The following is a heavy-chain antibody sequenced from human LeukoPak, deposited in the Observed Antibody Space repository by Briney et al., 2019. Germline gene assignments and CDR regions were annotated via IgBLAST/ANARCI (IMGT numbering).Heavy chain of an antibody. J-gene: IGHJ4*02. Sequence: GGSLRLSCAASGFTFSSYAMNWVRQAPGKGLEWVSAISGSGGSTYYADSVKGRFTISRDNSKNTLYLQMNSLRAEDTAVYYCAKFRAVTSYGDYWGQGTLVTVSS. CDR1: GFTFSSYA. CDR2: ISGSGGST. CDR3: AKFRAVTSYGDY. V-gene: IGHV3-23*01. D-gene: IGHD4-17*01.